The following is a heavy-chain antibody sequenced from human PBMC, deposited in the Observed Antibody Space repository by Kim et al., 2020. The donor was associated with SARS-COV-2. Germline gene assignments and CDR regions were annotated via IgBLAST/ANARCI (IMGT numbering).Heavy chain of an antibody. Sequence: YYTDSVNGRFTISRDNAKTTLYLLMSSLRADDTAVYYVARGGDGDYAGDYCGQGTLVTVSS. V-gene: IGHV3-11*04. D-gene: IGHD4-17*01. CDR3: ARGGDGDYAGDY. J-gene: IGHJ4*02.